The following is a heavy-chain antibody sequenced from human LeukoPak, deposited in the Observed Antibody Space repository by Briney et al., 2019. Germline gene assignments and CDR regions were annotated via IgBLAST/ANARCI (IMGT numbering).Heavy chain of an antibody. Sequence: SETLSLTCAVYGGSFSGYYCSWIRQPPGKGLEWIGEINHSGSTNYNPSLKSRVTISVDTSKNQFSLKLSSVTAADTAVYYCARKAGYSYGRHYYYMDVWGKGTTVTVSS. D-gene: IGHD5-18*01. CDR3: ARKAGYSYGRHYYYMDV. CDR2: INHSGST. V-gene: IGHV4-34*01. CDR1: GGSFSGYY. J-gene: IGHJ6*03.